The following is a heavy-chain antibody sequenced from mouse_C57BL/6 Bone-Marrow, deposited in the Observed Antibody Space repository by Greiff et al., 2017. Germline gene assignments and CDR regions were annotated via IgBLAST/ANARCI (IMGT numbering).Heavy chain of an antibody. CDR1: GFTFSSYA. V-gene: IGHV5-4*03. J-gene: IGHJ2*01. CDR3: ARAPLRSYFDY. Sequence: EVKVVESGGGLVKPGGSLKLSCAASGFTFSSYAMSWVRQTPEKRLEWVATISDGGSYTYYPDNVKGRFTISRDNAKNNLYLQMSHLKSEDTAMYYCARAPLRSYFDYWGQGTTLTVSS. D-gene: IGHD1-1*01. CDR2: ISDGGSYT.